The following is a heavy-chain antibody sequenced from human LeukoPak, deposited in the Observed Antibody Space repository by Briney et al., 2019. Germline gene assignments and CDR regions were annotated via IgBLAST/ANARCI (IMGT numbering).Heavy chain of an antibody. CDR2: ISGTGDNT. Sequence: GGSLRLSCAASRFSFSSYAMSWVRQAPGKGLEWVSAISGTGDNTHYADSVKGRFTISRDNSKNTLYLQMNSLSAGDTAIYYCAKPRGDYYASGTYYGAFDIWGQGTMVTVSS. CDR3: AKPRGDYYASGTYYGAFDI. CDR1: RFSFSSYA. D-gene: IGHD3-10*01. V-gene: IGHV3-23*01. J-gene: IGHJ3*02.